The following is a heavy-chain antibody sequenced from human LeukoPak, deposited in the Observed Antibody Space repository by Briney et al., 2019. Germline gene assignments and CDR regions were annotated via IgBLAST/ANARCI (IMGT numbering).Heavy chain of an antibody. V-gene: IGHV3-7*01. CDR2: INEDGSEK. Sequence: GGSLRLSCAASGFTFSSYAMSWVRQAPGKGLEWVANINEDGSEKYYVDSVKGRFTISRDNAKNSLYLQMNSLRAEDTAVYYCATSRFYLESWGQGTLVTVSS. CDR3: ATSRFYLES. CDR1: GFTFSSYA. J-gene: IGHJ4*02.